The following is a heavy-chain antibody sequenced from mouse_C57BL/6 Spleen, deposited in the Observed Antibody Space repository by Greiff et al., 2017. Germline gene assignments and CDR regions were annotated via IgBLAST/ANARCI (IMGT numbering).Heavy chain of an antibody. V-gene: IGHV7-1*01. CDR1: GFTFSDFY. CDR3: AREYSKGAMDY. D-gene: IGHD2-5*01. CDR2: SRNKANDYTT. Sequence: EVQGVESGGGLVQSGRSLRLSCATSGFTFSDFYMEWVRQAPGKGLEWIAASRNKANDYTTEYSASVKGRFIVSRDTSQSILYLQMNALRAEDTAIYYCAREYSKGAMDYWGQGTSVTVSS. J-gene: IGHJ4*01.